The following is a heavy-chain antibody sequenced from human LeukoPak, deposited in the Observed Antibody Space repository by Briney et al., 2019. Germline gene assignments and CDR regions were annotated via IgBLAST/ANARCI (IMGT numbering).Heavy chain of an antibody. Sequence: SETLSLTCTVSGGSISSYYWSWIRQPPGKGLEWIGYIYYSGSTNYNPSLKSRVTMSVDTSKNQFSLKLSSVTAADTAVYYCARISGWYFYFDYWGQGTLVTVSS. CDR3: ARISGWYFYFDY. J-gene: IGHJ4*02. CDR1: GGSISSYY. D-gene: IGHD6-19*01. V-gene: IGHV4-59*12. CDR2: IYYSGST.